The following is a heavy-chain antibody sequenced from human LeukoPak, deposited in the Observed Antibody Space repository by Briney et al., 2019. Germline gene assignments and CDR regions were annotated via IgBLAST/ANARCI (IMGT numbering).Heavy chain of an antibody. J-gene: IGHJ5*02. CDR3: ATLTTAVAGTRDWFDP. Sequence: SETLSLTCTVSGGSISSSSYYRGWIRQPPGKGLEWIGSIYYSGSTYYKPPLKSRFTISVDTSKNQFSLKLSSVTAADTAVYYCATLTTAVAGTRDWFDPWGQGTLVTVSS. V-gene: IGHV4-39*01. CDR1: GGSISSSSYY. D-gene: IGHD6-19*01. CDR2: IYYSGST.